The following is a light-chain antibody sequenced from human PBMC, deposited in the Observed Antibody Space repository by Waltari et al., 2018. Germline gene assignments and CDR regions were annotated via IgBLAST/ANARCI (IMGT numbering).Light chain of an antibody. Sequence: QLVLTQSPSASASLGASVKLTCTLSSGHSTNVIVWHQKRPEKGPRYLMKVNSDGSHNKGDEIPDRFSGSSSGAERYLTISSLQSEDEADYYCQTGGHGTWVFGGGTKLTVL. CDR2: VNSDGSH. CDR1: SGHSTNV. J-gene: IGLJ3*02. CDR3: QTGGHGTWV. V-gene: IGLV4-69*01.